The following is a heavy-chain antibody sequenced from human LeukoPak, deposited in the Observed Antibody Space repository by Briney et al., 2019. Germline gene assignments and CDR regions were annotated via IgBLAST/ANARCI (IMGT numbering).Heavy chain of an antibody. D-gene: IGHD6-13*01. CDR1: GFTFSNYA. Sequence: GRSPRLSCAASGFTFSNYAMHWVRQAPGKGLEWVAFMSFDGSDKYYADSVKGRFTISRDNAKNSLYLQMNSLRDEDTAVYYCARAQRVSSQNWFDPWGQGTLVTVSS. J-gene: IGHJ5*02. CDR2: MSFDGSDK. CDR3: ARAQRVSSQNWFDP. V-gene: IGHV3-30-3*01.